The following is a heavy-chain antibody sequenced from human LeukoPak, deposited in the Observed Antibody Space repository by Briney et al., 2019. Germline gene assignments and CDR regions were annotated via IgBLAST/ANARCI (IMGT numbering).Heavy chain of an antibody. Sequence: SETLSLTCTVSGGSISSYYWSWIRQPPGKGLEWIGYIYYSGSTNYNPSLKSRVTISVDTSKNQFSLKLSSVTAADTAVYYCARDVGIAATGIDYWGQGTLVTVSS. CDR1: GGSISSYY. V-gene: IGHV4-59*12. J-gene: IGHJ4*02. CDR3: ARDVGIAATGIDY. D-gene: IGHD6-13*01. CDR2: IYYSGST.